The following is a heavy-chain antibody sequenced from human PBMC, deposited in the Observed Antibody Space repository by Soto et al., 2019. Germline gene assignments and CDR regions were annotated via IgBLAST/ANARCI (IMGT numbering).Heavy chain of an antibody. CDR1: GGSITNNNYY. CDR2: IYYSVTT. J-gene: IGHJ5*01. Sequence: QLQLQESGPGLVKPSETLSLTCTVSGGSITNNNYYWGWVRQPPGKGLEWIANIYYSVTTYYNPSLNSPVAISADTAKNQVSLSLNSVTAADPAVYYCARLAAYEFWRGRNWIDSWGQGTLVTVSS. D-gene: IGHD3-3*01. CDR3: ARLAAYEFWRGRNWIDS. V-gene: IGHV4-39*01.